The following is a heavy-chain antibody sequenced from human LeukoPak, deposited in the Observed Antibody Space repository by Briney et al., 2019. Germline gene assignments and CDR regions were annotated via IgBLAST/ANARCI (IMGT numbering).Heavy chain of an antibody. CDR3: ASRTNYYDSSGRRAFDI. CDR1: GGSISSYY. CDR2: IYYSGST. V-gene: IGHV4-59*08. J-gene: IGHJ3*02. D-gene: IGHD3-22*01. Sequence: SETLSLTCTVSGGSISSYYWSWIRQPPGKGLEWIGYIYYSGSTNYNPSLKSRVTISVDTSKNQFSLKLSSVTAADTAVYYCASRTNYYDSSGRRAFDIWGQGTMVTVSS.